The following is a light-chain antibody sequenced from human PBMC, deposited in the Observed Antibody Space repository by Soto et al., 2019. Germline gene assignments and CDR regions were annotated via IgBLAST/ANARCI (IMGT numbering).Light chain of an antibody. V-gene: IGLV2-11*01. CDR2: DVS. CDR3: CSYAGMYIVV. Sequence: QSVLTQPRSVSGSPGHSVAISCTGTSSDVGGYTYVAWYRQYPGKAPKLMLYDVSKRPSGVPDRFSGSKSGNTASLTISGLQAEDEADYYCCSYAGMYIVVFGGGTKLTV. J-gene: IGLJ2*01. CDR1: SSDVGGYTY.